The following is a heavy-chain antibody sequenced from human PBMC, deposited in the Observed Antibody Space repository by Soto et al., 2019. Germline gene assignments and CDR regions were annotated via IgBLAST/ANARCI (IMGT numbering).Heavy chain of an antibody. J-gene: IGHJ1*01. CDR1: GGTFSSFC. Sequence: SVKVSCKSSGGTFSSFCMSWVRQAPGQGLEWMGGIIPVFGRPNYAQRFRGRLTITADESTSTSYMELIDLGSEDTAVYYCAREGSGYNFWGQGTQVTVSS. CDR2: IIPVFGRP. D-gene: IGHD5-12*01. V-gene: IGHV1-69*13. CDR3: AREGSGYNF.